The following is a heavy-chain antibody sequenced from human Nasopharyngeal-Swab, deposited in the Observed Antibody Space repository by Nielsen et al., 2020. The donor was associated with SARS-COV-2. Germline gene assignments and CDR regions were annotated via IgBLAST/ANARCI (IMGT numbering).Heavy chain of an antibody. CDR1: GFTFSSYA. J-gene: IGHJ5*02. D-gene: IGHD5-18*01. CDR3: ARETPWIQLKWFDP. Sequence: GESLKISCAASGFTFSSYAMHWVRQAPGKGLEWVAVISYDGNNKYYADSVKGRFTISRDNSKNTLYLQMNSLRAEDTAVYYCARETPWIQLKWFDPWGQGTLVTVSS. CDR2: ISYDGNNK. V-gene: IGHV3-30*04.